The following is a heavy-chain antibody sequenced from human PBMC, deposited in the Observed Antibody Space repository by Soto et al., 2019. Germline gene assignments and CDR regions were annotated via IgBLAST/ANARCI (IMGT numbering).Heavy chain of an antibody. Sequence: GSGPTLVNPTQTLTLTCTFSGFSLSTSGVGVGWIRQPPGKALEWLALIYWNDDKRYSPSLKSRLTITKDTSKNQVVLTMTNMDPVDTATYYCAAAVIPITYFDYWGQGTLVTVSS. J-gene: IGHJ4*02. CDR1: GFSLSTSGVG. CDR2: IYWNDDK. V-gene: IGHV2-5*01. CDR3: AAAVIPITYFDY. D-gene: IGHD3-3*01.